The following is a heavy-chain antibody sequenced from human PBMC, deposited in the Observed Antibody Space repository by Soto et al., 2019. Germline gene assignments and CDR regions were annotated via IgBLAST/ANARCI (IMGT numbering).Heavy chain of an antibody. V-gene: IGHV3-30-3*01. Sequence: GGSLRLSCAASGFTFSSYAMHWVRQAPGKGLEWVAVISYDGSNKYYADSVKGRFTISRDNSKNTLYLQMNSLRAEDTAVYYCARDADKYYDFWSGYFDYWGQGTLVTVSS. CDR3: ARDADKYYDFWSGYFDY. J-gene: IGHJ4*02. CDR1: GFTFSSYA. CDR2: ISYDGSNK. D-gene: IGHD3-3*01.